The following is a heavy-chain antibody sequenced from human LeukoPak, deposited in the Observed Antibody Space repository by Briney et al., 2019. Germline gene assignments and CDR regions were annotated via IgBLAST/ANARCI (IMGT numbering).Heavy chain of an antibody. J-gene: IGHJ6*02. CDR3: ARVNYDFWSGGGYYYYGMDV. CDR2: INPNSGGT. CDR1: GYTFTVYY. Sequence: ASVKVSCKASGYTFTVYYMHWVRQAPGQGLEWMGWINPNSGGTNYAQKFQGRVTMTRDTSISTAYMELSRLRSDDTAVYYCARVNYDFWSGGGYYYYGMDVWGQGTTVTVSS. V-gene: IGHV1-2*02. D-gene: IGHD3-3*01.